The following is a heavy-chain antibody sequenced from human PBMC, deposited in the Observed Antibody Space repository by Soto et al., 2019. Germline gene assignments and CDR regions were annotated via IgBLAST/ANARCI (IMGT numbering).Heavy chain of an antibody. V-gene: IGHV4-38-2*02. CDR1: GSSLSPYY. J-gene: IGHJ6*02. CDR3: TREDDGMDV. CDR2: IFHSGNA. Sequence: SETLSLTCAVSGSSLSPYYWGWVRQPPGKGLEWIGSIFHSGNAYYNPSLKSRVILSIDTSKNQFSLNLTAASAADTAVYYCTREDDGMDVWGQGTTVTVSS.